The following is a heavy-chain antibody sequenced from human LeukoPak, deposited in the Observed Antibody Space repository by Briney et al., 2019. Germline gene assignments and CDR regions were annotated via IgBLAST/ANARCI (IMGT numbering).Heavy chain of an antibody. V-gene: IGHV3-7*01. CDR3: ARDGHGVPLDY. CDR2: INHNGNVN. D-gene: IGHD4-17*01. CDR1: GFTFSSYW. J-gene: IGHJ4*02. Sequence: GGSLRLSCAASGFTFSSYWMNWARQAPGKGLEWVASINHNGNVNYYVDSVKGRFTISRDNSKNTLYLQMNSLRAEDTALYYCARDGHGVPLDYWGQGTLVTVSP.